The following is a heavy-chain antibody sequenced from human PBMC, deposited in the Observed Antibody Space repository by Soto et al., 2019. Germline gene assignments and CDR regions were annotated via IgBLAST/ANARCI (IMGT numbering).Heavy chain of an antibody. CDR1: GFTFSSYA. CDR2: ISGSGGST. CDR3: AKGTYSSFQTPWHSNFDY. J-gene: IGHJ4*02. D-gene: IGHD6-6*01. V-gene: IGHV3-23*01. Sequence: GGSLRLSCAASGFTFSSYAMSWVRQAPGKGLEWVSAISGSGGSTYYADSVKGRFTISRDNSKNTLYLQMNSLRAEDTAVYYCAKGTYSSFQTPWHSNFDYWGQGTLVTVSS.